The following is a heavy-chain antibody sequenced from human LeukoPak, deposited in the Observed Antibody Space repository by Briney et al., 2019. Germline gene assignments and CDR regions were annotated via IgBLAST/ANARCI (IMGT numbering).Heavy chain of an antibody. CDR2: IYSSGST. J-gene: IGHJ4*02. CDR1: GGSISSYY. CDR3: ARAAFYSSSWYNFDY. D-gene: IGHD6-13*01. V-gene: IGHV4-59*01. Sequence: SETLSLTCTVSGGSISSYYWSWIRQPPWKGLEWIGYIYSSGSTNYNPSLKSRVTISVDTSKNQFSLKLSSVTAADTAVYYCARAAFYSSSWYNFDYWGQGTLVTVSS.